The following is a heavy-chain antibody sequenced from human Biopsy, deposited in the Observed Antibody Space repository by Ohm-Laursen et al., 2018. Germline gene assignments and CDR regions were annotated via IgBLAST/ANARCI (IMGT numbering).Heavy chain of an antibody. J-gene: IGHJ4*02. D-gene: IGHD2/OR15-2a*01. CDR3: ARVFCTSTTCYGLLDN. CDR2: ISPYNDKT. CDR1: GYTFTSHD. V-gene: IGHV1-18*01. Sequence: ASVKASCKASGYTFTSHDISWVRQAPGQGLEWMGWISPYNDKTSYPPKLQDRVTMTADTSTNTAHMELRSLRSDDTAVYYCARVFCTSTTCYGLLDNWGQGTVVTVSS.